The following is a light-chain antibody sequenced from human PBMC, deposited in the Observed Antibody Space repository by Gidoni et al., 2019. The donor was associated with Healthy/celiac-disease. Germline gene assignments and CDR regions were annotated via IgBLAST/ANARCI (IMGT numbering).Light chain of an antibody. CDR1: QSLLHSNGYNY. V-gene: IGKV2-28*01. J-gene: IGKJ1*01. Sequence: DIVMTQSPLSLPATPGEPASISCRSSQSLLHSNGYNYLDWYLQKPGQSPQLLIYLGSNRASGVPDRFSGRGSGTDFTLKISRVEAEDVGVYYCMQALQTGWTFGQGTKVEIK. CDR2: LGS. CDR3: MQALQTGWT.